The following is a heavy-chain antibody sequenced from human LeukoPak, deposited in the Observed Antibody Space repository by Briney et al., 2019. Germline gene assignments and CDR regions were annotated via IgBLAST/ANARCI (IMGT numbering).Heavy chain of an antibody. Sequence: ASVKVSCKASGYTFTSHGISWVRQAPGQGLEWMGWISAYNGDTKCAQKFQGRVTLTTYTSTTTAYLELRSLTSDDTAVYYCARDPSNTSGWKTWFDPWGQGTLVTVSS. CDR3: ARDPSNTSGWKTWFDP. V-gene: IGHV1-18*01. D-gene: IGHD6-19*01. CDR2: ISAYNGDT. CDR1: GYTFTSHG. J-gene: IGHJ5*02.